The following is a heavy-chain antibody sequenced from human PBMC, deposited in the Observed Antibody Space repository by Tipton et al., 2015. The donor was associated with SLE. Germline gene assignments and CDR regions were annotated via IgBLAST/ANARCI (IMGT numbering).Heavy chain of an antibody. Sequence: GSLRLSCAASGFTFSSYSMNWVRQAPGKGLEWVSYISSSSTTIHYADSVTGRFTISRDNAKNSLYLQMNSLRAEDTAFYYCATEWRGCSGVSCYSALDYWGQGTLVTVSS. CDR2: ISSSSTTI. V-gene: IGHV3-48*04. CDR1: GFTFSSYS. J-gene: IGHJ4*02. D-gene: IGHD2-15*01. CDR3: ATEWRGCSGVSCYSALDY.